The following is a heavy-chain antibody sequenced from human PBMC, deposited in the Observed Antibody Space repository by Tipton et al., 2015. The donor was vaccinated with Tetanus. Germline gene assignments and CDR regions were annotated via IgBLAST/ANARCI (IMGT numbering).Heavy chain of an antibody. CDR2: ISSSSSYI. D-gene: IGHD6-13*01. CDR3: ARAPHQQQLVLGVAHY. J-gene: IGHJ4*02. Sequence: SLRLSCAASGFTFSSYSMNWVRQAPGKGLEWVSSISSSSSYIYYADSVKGRFTISRDNAKNSLYLQMNSLSAEDTAVDYCARAPHQQQLVLGVAHYWGQGTLVTVSS. V-gene: IGHV3-21*01. CDR1: GFTFSSYS.